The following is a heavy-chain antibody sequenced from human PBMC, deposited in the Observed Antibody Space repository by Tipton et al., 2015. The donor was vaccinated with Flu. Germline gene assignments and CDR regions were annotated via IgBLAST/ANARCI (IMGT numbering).Heavy chain of an antibody. J-gene: IGHJ5*01. CDR3: ARRDYSNYVSEPRNWFDS. Sequence: LRLSCSASGFTFSTYEMSWVRQAPGKGLEWVGNVHESGSGYYNPSLRSRVTIAVDRPKNEFSLRLTSVTAADTAVYHCARRDYSNYVSEPRNWFDSWGQGTLVTVSS. CDR2: VHESGSG. CDR1: GFTFSTYE. V-gene: IGHV4-59*08. D-gene: IGHD3-16*01.